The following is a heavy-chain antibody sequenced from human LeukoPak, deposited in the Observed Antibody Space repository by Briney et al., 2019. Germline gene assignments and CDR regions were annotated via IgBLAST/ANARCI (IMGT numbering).Heavy chain of an antibody. Sequence: PSETLSLXCAVSGYSISSGYYWGWIRQPPGQGLEWIGSIYHSGSTYYNPSLKSRVTISVDTSKNQFSLKLSSVTAADTAVYYCARTDDYSPDYYYYMDVWGKGTTVTVSS. D-gene: IGHD4-11*01. V-gene: IGHV4-38-2*01. CDR1: GYSISSGYY. CDR3: ARTDDYSPDYYYYMDV. CDR2: IYHSGST. J-gene: IGHJ6*03.